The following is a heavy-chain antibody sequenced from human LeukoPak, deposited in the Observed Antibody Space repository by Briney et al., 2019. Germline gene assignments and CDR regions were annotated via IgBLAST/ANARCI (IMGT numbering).Heavy chain of an antibody. CDR2: IYTSGST. Sequence: SETLSLTCTVSGGSISSYYWSWIRQPAGKGLEWIGRIYTSGSTNYNPSLKSRVTMSVDTSKNQFSLKLSSVTAADTAVYYCAREGYSYAINWFDPWGQGTLVTVSS. V-gene: IGHV4-4*07. CDR1: GGSISSYY. CDR3: AREGYSYAINWFDP. J-gene: IGHJ5*02. D-gene: IGHD5-18*01.